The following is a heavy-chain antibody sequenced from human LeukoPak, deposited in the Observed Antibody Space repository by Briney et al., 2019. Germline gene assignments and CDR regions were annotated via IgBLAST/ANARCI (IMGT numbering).Heavy chain of an antibody. CDR1: GFTFSYYA. CDR3: ARVDYIGSYYGAFDI. J-gene: IGHJ3*02. D-gene: IGHD1-26*01. CDR2: ISTRSTYI. V-gene: IGHV3-21*01. Sequence: PGGSLRLSCAASGFTFSYYAMNWVRQAPGKGLEWVSSISTRSTYIYYADSLKGRFTISRDNAKNSLYLQMNSLRAEDTAVYYCARVDYIGSYYGAFDIWGQGTMVTVSS.